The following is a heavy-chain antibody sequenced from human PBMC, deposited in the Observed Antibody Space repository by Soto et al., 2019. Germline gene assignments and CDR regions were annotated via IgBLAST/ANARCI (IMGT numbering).Heavy chain of an antibody. CDR1: GFTFSSYA. Sequence: VQLLESGGGLVQPGGSLRLSCAASGFTFSSYAMSWVRQAPGKGLEWVSAISGSGYSTYYSDSVKGRFTISRDISKNTLYLQMNSLRAEDTDGYYCAKVIAAAGTGYWHDPWGQGTLGTVSS. D-gene: IGHD6-13*01. CDR2: ISGSGYST. CDR3: AKVIAAAGTGYWHDP. J-gene: IGHJ5*02. V-gene: IGHV3-23*01.